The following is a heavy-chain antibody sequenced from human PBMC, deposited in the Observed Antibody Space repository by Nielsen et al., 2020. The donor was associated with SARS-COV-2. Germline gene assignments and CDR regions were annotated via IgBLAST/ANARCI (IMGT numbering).Heavy chain of an antibody. J-gene: IGHJ4*02. CDR1: GFTFSSYW. D-gene: IGHD3-22*01. Sequence: GGSLRLSCAASGFTFSSYWMSWVRQAPGKGLEWVANIKQDGSEKYYVDSVKGRFTISRDNAKNSLYLQMNSLRAEDTALYHCARVYYDSSGYYYGRFDYWGQGTLVTVSS. CDR2: IKQDGSEK. CDR3: ARVYYDSSGYYYGRFDY. V-gene: IGHV3-7*03.